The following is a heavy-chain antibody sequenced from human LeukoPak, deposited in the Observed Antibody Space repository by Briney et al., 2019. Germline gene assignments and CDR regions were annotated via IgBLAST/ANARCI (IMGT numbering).Heavy chain of an antibody. CDR1: GYSFTSYW. CDR3: ARHSLGYCSGGSCYSGLNY. V-gene: IGHV5-51*01. D-gene: IGHD2-15*01. CDR2: IYPGDSDT. Sequence: GESLKISCKGSGYSFTSYWIGWVRQMPGKGLEWMGIIYPGDSDTRYSPSFQGQVTISADESISTAYLQWSSLKASDTAMYYCARHSLGYCSGGSCYSGLNYWGQGTLVTVSS. J-gene: IGHJ4*02.